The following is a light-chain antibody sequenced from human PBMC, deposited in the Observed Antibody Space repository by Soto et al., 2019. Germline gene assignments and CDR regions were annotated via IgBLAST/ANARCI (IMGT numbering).Light chain of an antibody. J-gene: IGKJ1*01. CDR2: GAS. CDR3: QQYGSSGT. V-gene: IGKV3-20*01. Sequence: EIVLKQSPGTLSFSPGEIATLSCRASQSVSSSYLAWYQQKPGQAPRLLIYGASSRATGVPDRFSGSGSGTDFTLTISRLEPEDFAVYYCQQYGSSGTFGQGTKVDIK. CDR1: QSVSSSY.